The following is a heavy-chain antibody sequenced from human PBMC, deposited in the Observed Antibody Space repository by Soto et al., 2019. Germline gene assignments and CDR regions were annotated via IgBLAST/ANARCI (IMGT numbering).Heavy chain of an antibody. J-gene: IGHJ6*02. Sequence: GESLKISCKGSGYTFTNYWIGWVRQMPGKGLEWMGVIYPGDSDTKYNPSFQCQVTISADKSITTTYLLWSSLKASDTAIYYCAASIFYYGMDVWGQGTTVTVSS. CDR3: AASIFYYGMDV. V-gene: IGHV5-51*01. CDR2: IYPGDSDT. CDR1: GYTFTNYW.